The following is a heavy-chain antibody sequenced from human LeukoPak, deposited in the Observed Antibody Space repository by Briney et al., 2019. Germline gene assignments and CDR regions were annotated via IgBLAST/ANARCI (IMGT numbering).Heavy chain of an antibody. CDR1: GYTFTSYD. CDR2: MNPNSGNT. Sequence: ASVKVSCKASGYTFTSYDINWVRQATGQGLEWMGWMNPNSGNTGYAQKFQGRVTMTRNTSISTAYMELSSLRPEDTAVYYCARGISSDGYNGCWGQGTLVTVSS. D-gene: IGHD5-24*01. J-gene: IGHJ4*02. CDR3: ARGISSDGYNGC. V-gene: IGHV1-8*01.